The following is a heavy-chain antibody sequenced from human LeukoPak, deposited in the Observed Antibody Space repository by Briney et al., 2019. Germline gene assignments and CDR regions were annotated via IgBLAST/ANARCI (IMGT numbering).Heavy chain of an antibody. D-gene: IGHD6-13*01. J-gene: IGHJ5*02. V-gene: IGHV3-23*01. CDR2: ISGSGGRT. CDR1: GFTFSSYA. CDR3: TKGFGSLPISFDP. Sequence: GGSLRLFCAASGFTFSSYAMSWVRQAPGKGLEWVSAISGSGGRTYYADSVKGRFPLSRHNSKNTLSLQMNSLRAADEPVYHCTKGFGSLPISFDPWGQGTLVTVPS.